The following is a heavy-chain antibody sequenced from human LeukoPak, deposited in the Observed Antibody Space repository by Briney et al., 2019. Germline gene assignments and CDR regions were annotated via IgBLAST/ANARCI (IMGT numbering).Heavy chain of an antibody. D-gene: IGHD6-13*01. CDR1: GFTFSRYW. V-gene: IGHV3-74*01. CDR3: ARPSQLALFNY. Sequence: GGSLRLSCAASGFTFSRYWMHWVRQARGKGLVWVSRINSDGSSTNYADSVKGRFTISRDNAKNTLYLQMNSLRDEDTAVYYCARPSQLALFNYWGQGTLVTVSS. J-gene: IGHJ4*02. CDR2: INSDGSST.